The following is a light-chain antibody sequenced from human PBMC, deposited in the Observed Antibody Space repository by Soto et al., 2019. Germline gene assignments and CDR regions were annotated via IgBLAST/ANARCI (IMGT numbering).Light chain of an antibody. CDR3: QQYGTSPRT. CDR2: GAS. J-gene: IGKJ1*01. CDR1: QGINSNY. Sequence: EVVMTQSPATLSVSPGEGATLSCRASQGINSNYLAWYQLKPGQAPRLLIYGASIRATAIPDRFSGSVSGTDFTLTISRLDPEDFAVYFCQQYGTSPRTFGQGTKVDIK. V-gene: IGKV3-20*01.